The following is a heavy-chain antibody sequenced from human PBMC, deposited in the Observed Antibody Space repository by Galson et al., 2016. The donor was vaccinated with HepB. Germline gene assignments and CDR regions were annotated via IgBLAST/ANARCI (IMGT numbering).Heavy chain of an antibody. CDR2: IIPIFGRA. J-gene: IGHJ4*02. V-gene: IGHV1-69*13. Sequence: SVKVSCKASGGNKYAISWVRQAPGQGLEWMGGIIPIFGRAKYAQNFQGRVTITADESTSTYYMELSSLRSEDTALYYCAGYPCSGSNCYSSVFAYWGQGTLVTVSS. CDR1: GGNKYA. D-gene: IGHD2-15*01. CDR3: AGYPCSGSNCYSSVFAY.